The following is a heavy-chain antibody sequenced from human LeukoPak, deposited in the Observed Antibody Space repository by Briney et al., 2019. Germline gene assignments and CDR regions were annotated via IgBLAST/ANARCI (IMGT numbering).Heavy chain of an antibody. V-gene: IGHV3-30*02. CDR1: GFTFSSYG. D-gene: IGHD6-13*01. CDR2: IRYDGSNK. CDR3: AKDFSYSSSWYTGIDY. Sequence: PGGSLRLSCAASGFTFSSYGMHWVRQAPGKGLEWVAFIRYDGSNKYYADSVKGRFTISRDNSKNTLYLQMNSLRAEDTAVYYCAKDFSYSSSWYTGIDYWGLGTLVTVSS. J-gene: IGHJ4*02.